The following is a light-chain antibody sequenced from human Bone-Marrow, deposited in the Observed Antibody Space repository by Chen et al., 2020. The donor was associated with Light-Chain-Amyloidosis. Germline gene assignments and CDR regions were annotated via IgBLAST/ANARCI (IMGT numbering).Light chain of an antibody. CDR1: NIGSTS. V-gene: IGLV3-21*02. J-gene: IGLJ3*02. CDR3: QVWDRSSDRPV. CDR2: DDS. Sequence: SYVLTPPSSVSVAPGQTATLSCGENNIGSTSVHWYQQTPGQAPLLVVYDDSDRPSGIPEGLSGSNSGNTATLTISRVEAGDEADYYCQVWDRSSDRPVFGGGTKLTVL.